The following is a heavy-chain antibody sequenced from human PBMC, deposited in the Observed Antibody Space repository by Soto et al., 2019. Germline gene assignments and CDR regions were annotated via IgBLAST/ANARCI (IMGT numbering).Heavy chain of an antibody. D-gene: IGHD6-13*01. V-gene: IGHV4-4*07. CDR3: ARAFGSSWYYFDY. J-gene: IGHJ4*02. Sequence: SETLSLTCTVSGGSISSYYWTWIRQPAGKGLEWIGRIYTSGGTNFNPSLKSRVTMSVDTSKNQFSLKLRSVTAADTAVYYCARAFGSSWYYFDYWGQGTPVTVSS. CDR1: GGSISSYY. CDR2: IYTSGGT.